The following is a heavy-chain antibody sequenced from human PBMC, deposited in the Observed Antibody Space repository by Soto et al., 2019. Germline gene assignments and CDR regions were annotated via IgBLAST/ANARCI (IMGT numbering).Heavy chain of an antibody. D-gene: IGHD2-21*02. CDR3: AKDGVAGDGLWLVSD. Sequence: DVHLLESGGGLVQPGGSLRLSCAASGFSFNKYAMIWVRQALGKGQEWVSGITGSGGTIEYAASVKGRFTISRDNSRKTVDLQMNSLRAEDTAMYYCAKDGVAGDGLWLVSDWGQGTLVTVS. V-gene: IGHV3-23*01. J-gene: IGHJ4*02. CDR1: GFSFNKYA. CDR2: ITGSGGTI.